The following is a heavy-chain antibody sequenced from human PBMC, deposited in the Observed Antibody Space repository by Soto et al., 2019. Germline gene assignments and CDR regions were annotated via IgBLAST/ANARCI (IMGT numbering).Heavy chain of an antibody. CDR3: ASRKITSDAFDI. J-gene: IGHJ3*02. Sequence: XESLKISFKGAGDSFTSYWIGWVRQMPGKGLEWMGIIYPRDSDTRYRPSFQGQVTISADKSISTAYLQWSSLKASDSAVYYCASRKITSDAFDIWGQGTMVTVSS. CDR1: GDSFTSYW. V-gene: IGHV5-51*01. CDR2: IYPRDSDT.